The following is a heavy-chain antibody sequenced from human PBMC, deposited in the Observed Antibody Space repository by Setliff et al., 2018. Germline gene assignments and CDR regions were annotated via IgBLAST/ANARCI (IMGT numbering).Heavy chain of an antibody. J-gene: IGHJ4*02. CDR2: RMQDGGAQ. D-gene: IGHD2-2*01. CDR3: ARICLDGTSWYFDN. CDR1: GFTFSTYS. Sequence: GGSLRLSCAASGFTFSTYSMNWVRQAPGQRVEWVANRMQDGGAQYYLDSVKGRFTVSRDNSNNTLYLHMSSLRAEDTAVYFCARICLDGTSWYFDNWGQGTLVTVSS. V-gene: IGHV3-7*03.